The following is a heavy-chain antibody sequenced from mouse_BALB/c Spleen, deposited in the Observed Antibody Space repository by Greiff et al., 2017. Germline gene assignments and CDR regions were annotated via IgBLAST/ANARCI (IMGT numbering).Heavy chain of an antibody. V-gene: IGHV5-17*02. Sequence: DVHLVESGGGLVQPGGSRKLSCAASGFTFSSFGMHWVRQAPEKGLEWVAYISSGSSTIYYADTVKGRFTISRDNPKNTLFLQMTSLRSEDTAMYYCAREGGYYDFDVWGAGTTVTVSS. CDR2: ISSGSSTI. CDR1: GFTFSSFG. CDR3: AREGGYYDFDV. D-gene: IGHD2-3*01. J-gene: IGHJ1*01.